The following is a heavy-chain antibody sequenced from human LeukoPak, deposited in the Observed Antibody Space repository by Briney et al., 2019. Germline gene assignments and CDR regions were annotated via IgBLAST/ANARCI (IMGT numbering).Heavy chain of an antibody. CDR3: ARADLEEQLRWFDP. J-gene: IGHJ5*02. V-gene: IGHV6-1*01. CDR1: GGSVSSNSAA. D-gene: IGHD6-6*01. Sequence: SQTLSLTCAISGGSVSSNSAAWNWIRQSPSRGLEWLGRTYYRSKWYNDYAVSVKSRITINPDTSKNQFSLQLDSVTPEDTAVYYCARADLEEQLRWFDPWGQGTLVTVSS. CDR2: TYYRSKWYN.